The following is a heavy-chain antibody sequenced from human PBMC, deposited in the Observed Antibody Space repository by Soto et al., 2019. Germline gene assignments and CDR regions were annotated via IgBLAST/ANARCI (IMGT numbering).Heavy chain of an antibody. CDR1: GGSISSYY. D-gene: IGHD2-15*01. CDR2: IYYSGST. J-gene: IGHJ6*03. CDR3: ARVDVGYYYYMDV. V-gene: IGHV4-59*01. Sequence: SETLSLTCTVSGGSISSYYWSWIRQPPGKGLEWIGYIYYSGSTNYNPSLKSRVTISVDTSKNQFSLKLSSVTAADTAVYYCARVDVGYYYYMDVWGKGTTVTVSS.